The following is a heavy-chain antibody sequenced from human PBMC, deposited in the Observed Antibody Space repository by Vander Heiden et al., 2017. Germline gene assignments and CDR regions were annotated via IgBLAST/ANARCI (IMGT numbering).Heavy chain of an antibody. CDR1: GGSISSSSYY. Sequence: QLQLQESGPGLVKPSETLSLTCTVPGGSISSSSYYWGWIRQPPGKGLEWIGSIYYSGSTYYNPSLKSRVTISVDTSKNQFSLKLSSVTAADTAVYYCARHMSSSSLLRWYRGWFDPWGQGTLVTVSS. J-gene: IGHJ5*02. V-gene: IGHV4-39*01. CDR2: IYYSGST. CDR3: ARHMSSSSLLRWYRGWFDP. D-gene: IGHD1-26*01.